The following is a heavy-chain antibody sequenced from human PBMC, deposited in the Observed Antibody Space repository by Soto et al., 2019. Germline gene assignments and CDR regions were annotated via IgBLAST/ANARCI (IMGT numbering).Heavy chain of an antibody. CDR2: IYYSGST. D-gene: IGHD2-2*01. V-gene: IGHV4-59*01. CDR1: GGSISSYY. J-gene: IGHJ5*02. Sequence: QVQLQESGPGLVKPSETLSLTCTVSGGSISSYYWSWIRQPPGKGLEWIGYIYYSGSTNYNPSLKSRVTISVGTSKNQFSRKLSSVTAADAAVYYCERSQDIVVVPAAMWWFGPWGEGTMVTVSS. CDR3: ERSQDIVVVPAAMWWFGP.